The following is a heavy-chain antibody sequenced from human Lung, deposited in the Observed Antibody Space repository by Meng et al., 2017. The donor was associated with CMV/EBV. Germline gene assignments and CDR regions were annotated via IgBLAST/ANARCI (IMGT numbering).Heavy chain of an antibody. CDR3: ARAHYDYVWGSSLYYFDY. CDR1: GFTFSSYS. D-gene: IGHD3-16*01. CDR2: ISSSSSTI. Sequence: GESLKISCAASGFTFSSYSMNWVRQAPGKGLEWVSYISSSSSTIYYADSVKGRCTISRDNAKNSLYLQMNSLRAEDTALYYCARAHYDYVWGSSLYYFDYCGQGTLVTVSS. V-gene: IGHV3-48*04. J-gene: IGHJ4*02.